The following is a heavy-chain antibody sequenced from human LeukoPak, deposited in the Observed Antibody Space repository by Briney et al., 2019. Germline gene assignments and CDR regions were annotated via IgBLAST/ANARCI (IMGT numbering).Heavy chain of an antibody. CDR3: AKGRVEFQQLPFYGMDV. V-gene: IGHV3-23*01. D-gene: IGHD6-13*01. Sequence: PGGSLRLSCAASGFTFSSYAMSWVRQAPGKGLEWVSTISGSGGGTYYADSVKGRFTVSRDNSKNTLYLQMNSLRAEDTAVYYCAKGRVEFQQLPFYGMDVWGQGTTVTVSS. J-gene: IGHJ6*02. CDR2: ISGSGGGT. CDR1: GFTFSSYA.